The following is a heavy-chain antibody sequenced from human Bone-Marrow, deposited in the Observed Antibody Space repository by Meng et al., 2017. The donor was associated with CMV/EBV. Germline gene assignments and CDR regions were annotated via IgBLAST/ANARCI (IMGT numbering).Heavy chain of an antibody. CDR2: ISYDGGIQ. J-gene: IGHJ4*02. D-gene: IGHD1-26*01. V-gene: IGHV3-30*04. CDR1: AFTFDIYS. CDR3: ACLNSETYGDRAHLDY. Sequence: GASLSLSWVVSAFTFDIYSMHWVRQAPGEGPEWVAVISYDGGIQFYAESVKGRFTISRDNAKDTLYLQMNTLRAEDTAIYYCACLNSETYGDRAHLDYWGQGTLVTFSS.